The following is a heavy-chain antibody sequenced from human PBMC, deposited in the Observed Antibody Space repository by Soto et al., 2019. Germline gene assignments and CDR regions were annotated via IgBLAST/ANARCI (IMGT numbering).Heavy chain of an antibody. Sequence: VQLVETGGGLIQPGGSLRLSCAASGFTVSSNYMSWVRQAPGKGLEWVSVIYSGGSPYYADSVKGRFTISRDNSKNTLYLQMNSLRAEDTAVYYCAKEVNDDPGWFDPWGQGTLVTVSS. V-gene: IGHV3-53*02. CDR3: AKEVNDDPGWFDP. CDR2: IYSGGSP. J-gene: IGHJ5*02. CDR1: GFTVSSNY. D-gene: IGHD1-1*01.